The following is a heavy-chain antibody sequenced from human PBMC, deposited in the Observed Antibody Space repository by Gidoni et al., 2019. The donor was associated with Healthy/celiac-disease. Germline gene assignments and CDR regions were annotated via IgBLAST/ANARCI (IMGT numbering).Heavy chain of an antibody. CDR2: IIPSCGTA. V-gene: IGHV1-69*06. Sequence: QVQLVQSGAEVQKPGSSVKVSCKASGGTFSSYAIRWVRQAPGQGLEWMGGIIPSCGTANYAQKFQGRVTITADKSTSTAYMELSSLRSEDTAVYYCARDGGRDGGNFPVALYWGQGTLVTVSS. CDR3: ARDGGRDGGNFPVALY. J-gene: IGHJ4*02. D-gene: IGHD2-21*02. CDR1: GGTFSSYA.